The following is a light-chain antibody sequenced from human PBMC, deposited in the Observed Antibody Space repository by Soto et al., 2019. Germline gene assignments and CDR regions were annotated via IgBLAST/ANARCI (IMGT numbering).Light chain of an antibody. Sequence: QSVLTQPPSASGTPGQRVTISCSGSSSNIGSNYVYWYQQLPGTAPKLLIYRNNQRPSGVPDRFSGSKSGTSASLAIGGLRSEDEADYYCAAWGDSLSGWVFGGGTKVTVL. CDR3: AAWGDSLSGWV. CDR2: RNN. V-gene: IGLV1-47*01. CDR1: SSNIGSNY. J-gene: IGLJ3*02.